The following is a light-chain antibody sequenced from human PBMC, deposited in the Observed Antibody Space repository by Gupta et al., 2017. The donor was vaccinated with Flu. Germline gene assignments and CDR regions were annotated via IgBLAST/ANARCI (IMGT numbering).Light chain of an antibody. V-gene: IGLV1-47*01. CDR1: SSNIGSNY. J-gene: IGLJ3*02. CDR2: SNN. Sequence: QSVLTQPPSASGTPGQRVTISCFGSSSNIGSNYVSWYQQLPGTAPKLVMFSNNQRPSGVPDRFSGSKSGASASLAISGLRSEDEADYYCAAWDDSLSGPVFGGGTKLTVL. CDR3: AAWDDSLSGPV.